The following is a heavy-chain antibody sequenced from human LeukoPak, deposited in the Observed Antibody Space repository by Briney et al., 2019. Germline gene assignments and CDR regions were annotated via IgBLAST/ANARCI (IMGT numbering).Heavy chain of an antibody. CDR2: INSDGSWT. CDR1: GNYW. J-gene: IGHJ4*02. V-gene: IGHV3-74*01. Sequence: GGSLRLSCAASGNYWMHWVRQAPGKGLVWVSHINSDGSWTSYADSVKGRFTISRDNSKNTLYLQMNSLRAEDTAVYYCAGGIAAAGTCGNDYWGQGTLVTVSS. D-gene: IGHD6-13*01. CDR3: AGGIAAAGTCGNDY.